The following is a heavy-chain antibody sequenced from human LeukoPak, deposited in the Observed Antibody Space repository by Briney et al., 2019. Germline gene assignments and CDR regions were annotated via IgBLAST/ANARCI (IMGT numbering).Heavy chain of an antibody. J-gene: IGHJ3*02. D-gene: IGHD3-9*01. CDR1: GYTFTGYY. Sequence: ASVKVSCKASGYTFTGYYMHWVRQAPGQGLEWMGWINPNSGGTNYAQKFQGRVTMTRDTSISTAYMELSRLRSDDTAVYYCAREKDFDWLDAFDIWGQGTMVTVSS. V-gene: IGHV1-2*02. CDR2: INPNSGGT. CDR3: AREKDFDWLDAFDI.